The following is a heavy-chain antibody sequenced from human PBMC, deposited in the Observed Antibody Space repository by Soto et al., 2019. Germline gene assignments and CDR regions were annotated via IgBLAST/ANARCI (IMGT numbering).Heavy chain of an antibody. CDR3: ARGRHIVVVIASPIYNY. CDR1: GGSFSGYY. CDR2: INHSGST. D-gene: IGHD2-21*01. V-gene: IGHV4-34*01. J-gene: IGHJ4*02. Sequence: PSETLSLTCAVYGGSFSGYYWSWIRQPPGKGLEWIGEINHSGSTNYNPSLKSRVTISVDTSKNQFSLKLSSVTAADTAVYYCARGRHIVVVIASPIYNYWGQGTLVTVSS.